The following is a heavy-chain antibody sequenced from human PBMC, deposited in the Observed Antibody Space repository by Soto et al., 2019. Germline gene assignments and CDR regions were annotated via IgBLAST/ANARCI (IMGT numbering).Heavy chain of an antibody. V-gene: IGHV2-5*02. D-gene: IGHD3-3*01. CDR2: IYWDDDK. J-gene: IGHJ4*02. CDR3: AHLVSADDSEYFDF. Sequence: QITLRESGPTVIKPTQTLTLSCTFSGFSLNTTGGGVGWIRQPPGKALEWVALIYWDDDKRYNPSLNSRLVITKDSSKDQVVLTMTNVDPVDTATYYCAHLVSADDSEYFDFWGQGTLVPVSP. CDR1: GFSLNTTGGG.